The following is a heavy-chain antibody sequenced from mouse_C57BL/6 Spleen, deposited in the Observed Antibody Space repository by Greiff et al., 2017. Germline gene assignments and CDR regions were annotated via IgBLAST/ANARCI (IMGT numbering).Heavy chain of an antibody. D-gene: IGHD2-3*01. J-gene: IGHJ4*01. CDR2: IHPNSGST. V-gene: IGHV1-64*01. CDR1: GYTFTSYW. Sequence: QVQLQQPGAELVKPGASVKLSCKASGYTFTSYWMHWVKQRPGQGLEWIGMIHPNSGSTNYNEKFKSKATLTVDKSSSTAYMQLSSLTSEDSAVYYYARYDGYGYAMDYWGQGTSVTVSS. CDR3: ARYDGYGYAMDY.